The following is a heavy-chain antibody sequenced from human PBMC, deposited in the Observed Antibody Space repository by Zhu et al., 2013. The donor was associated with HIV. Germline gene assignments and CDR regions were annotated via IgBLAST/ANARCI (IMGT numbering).Heavy chain of an antibody. Sequence: QVQLVQSGAEVKKPGSSVKVSCKASGGTFSSYAISWVRQAPGQGLEWMGGIIPIFGTANYAQKFQGRVTITADKSTSTAYMELSSLRSEDTAVYYCARTDIVVVPAAPSESSYYYYYGMDVWGQGTTVTVSS. CDR1: GGTFSSYA. CDR3: ARTDIVVVPAAPSESSYYYYYGMDV. D-gene: IGHD2-2*01. CDR2: IIPIFGTA. V-gene: IGHV1-69*06. J-gene: IGHJ6*02.